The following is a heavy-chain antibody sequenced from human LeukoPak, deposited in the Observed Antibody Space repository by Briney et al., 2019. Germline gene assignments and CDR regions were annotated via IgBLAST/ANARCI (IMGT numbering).Heavy chain of an antibody. J-gene: IGHJ4*02. CDR2: ISDTGNT. CDR3: AKGLVGADYFDY. CDR1: GFTLSSYA. Sequence: GGSLRLSCAASGFTLSSYAMSWVRQAPGKGLEWVSAISDTGNTYHADSVKGRFTISRDNSKNTLYLQMNSLRAEDTAVYYCAKGLVGADYFDYWGQGTLVTVSS. V-gene: IGHV3-23*01. D-gene: IGHD1-26*01.